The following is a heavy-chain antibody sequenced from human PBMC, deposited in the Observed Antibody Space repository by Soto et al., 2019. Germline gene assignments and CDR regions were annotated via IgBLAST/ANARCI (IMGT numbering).Heavy chain of an antibody. CDR3: TRDAYYDFWSGYSAYYYYYMDV. CDR1: GFTFSSYW. J-gene: IGHJ6*03. CDR2: INGDGSST. D-gene: IGHD3-3*01. V-gene: IGHV3-74*01. Sequence: EVQLVESGGGLVQPGGSLRLCCAASGFTFSSYWMHWVRQAPGKGLVWVSRINGDGSSTTHADSVRGRFTISRDNTKNTLYLQMNSLRAEDTAVYYCTRDAYYDFWSGYSAYYYYYMDVWGKGTTVTVSS.